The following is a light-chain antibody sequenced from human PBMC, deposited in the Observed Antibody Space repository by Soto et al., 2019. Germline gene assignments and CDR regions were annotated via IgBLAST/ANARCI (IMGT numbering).Light chain of an antibody. CDR3: QQYDSSPLT. CDR2: GAS. J-gene: IGKJ4*01. CDR1: QSVSSSY. V-gene: IGKV3-20*01. Sequence: EIVLTQSPGTLSLSPGERATLSCRASQSVSSSYLAWYQHKPRQAPRLLIYGASSRATGIPDRFSGSGSGTDFTLTISRLEPEDFAVYYCQQYDSSPLTFGGGTKVEIK.